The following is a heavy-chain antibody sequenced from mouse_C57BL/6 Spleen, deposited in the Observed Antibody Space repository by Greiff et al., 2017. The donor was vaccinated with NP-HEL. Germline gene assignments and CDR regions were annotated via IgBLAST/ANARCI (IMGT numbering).Heavy chain of an antibody. D-gene: IGHD2-5*01. CDR1: GYTFTSYW. V-gene: IGHV1-7*01. CDR2: INPSSGYT. J-gene: IGHJ2*01. Sequence: VQLQQSGAELAKPGASVKLSCKASGYTFTSYWMHWVNQRPGQGLEWIGYINPSSGYTKYNQKFKDKAKLTADKSSSTAYMQLSSLTYEDSAVYYCAIYYSNYGRKAFFDYWGQGTTLTVSS. CDR3: AIYYSNYGRKAFFDY.